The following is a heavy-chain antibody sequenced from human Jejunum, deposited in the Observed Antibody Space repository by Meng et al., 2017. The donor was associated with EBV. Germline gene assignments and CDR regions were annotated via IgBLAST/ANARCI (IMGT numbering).Heavy chain of an antibody. V-gene: IGHV3-30*03. Sequence: VELVELGGGGVQPGRSLRLSWLGSGFMFSDQCMHWVRQAPGKGLEWVAIVSYDGRKEYYADSVKGRFTVSRDSSKNEVSLQMDSLRPEDTAVYYCARGSGYSDYMFDYWGQGALVTVSS. CDR3: ARGSGYSDYMFDY. D-gene: IGHD4-11*01. CDR2: VSYDGRKE. CDR1: GFMFSDQC. J-gene: IGHJ4*02.